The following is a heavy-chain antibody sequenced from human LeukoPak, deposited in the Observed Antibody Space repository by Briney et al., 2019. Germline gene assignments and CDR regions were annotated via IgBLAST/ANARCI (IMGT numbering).Heavy chain of an antibody. CDR1: GGSINSSSSYY. CDR2: IYYSGCT. V-gene: IGHV4-39*01. J-gene: IGHJ4*02. Sequence: SETLSLTCAVSGGSINSSSSYYWGWIRQPPAKGLELIGNIYYSGCTYHNPSLKSRVTISVDTSKNQFSLKLSSVTAADTAVYYCAKLPMAMGVFDYWGQGTLVTVSS. D-gene: IGHD3-10*01. CDR3: AKLPMAMGVFDY.